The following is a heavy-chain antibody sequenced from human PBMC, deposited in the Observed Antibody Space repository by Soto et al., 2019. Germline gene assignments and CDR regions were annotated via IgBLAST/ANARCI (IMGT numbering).Heavy chain of an antibody. J-gene: IGHJ6*02. D-gene: IGHD4-17*01. CDR2: ISSSSSYI. Sequence: GGSLRLSCAASGFTFSSYSMNWVRQAPGKGLEWVSSISSSSSYIYYADSVKGRFTISRDNAKNSLYLQMNSLRAEDTAVYYCASGTTVVTLDYYYGMDVWGQGTTVTVSS. CDR3: ASGTTVVTLDYYYGMDV. CDR1: GFTFSSYS. V-gene: IGHV3-21*01.